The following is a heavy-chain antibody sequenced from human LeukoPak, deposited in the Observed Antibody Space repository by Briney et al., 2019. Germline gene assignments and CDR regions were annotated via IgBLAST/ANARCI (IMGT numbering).Heavy chain of an antibody. D-gene: IGHD5-18*01. CDR1: GGSISSYY. CDR2: IHNSEST. CDR3: ARQVTFGYAYAYYFDY. Sequence: SETLSLTCTVSGGSISSYYWGWIRQPPGKGLEWIGNIHNSESTYCNPSLKSRVTISVDTSKNQFSLKLSSVTAADTAVYYCARQVTFGYAYAYYFDYWGQGSLVTVSS. V-gene: IGHV4-39*01. J-gene: IGHJ4*02.